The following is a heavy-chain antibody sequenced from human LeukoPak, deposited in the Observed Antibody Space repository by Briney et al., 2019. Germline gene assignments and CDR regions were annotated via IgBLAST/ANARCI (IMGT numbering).Heavy chain of an antibody. D-gene: IGHD3-22*01. CDR3: ARRGYYYDSSDTLFDI. V-gene: IGHV4-59*01. Sequence: SETLSLTCTVSGGPISSYYWSWIRQPPGKGLEWIGLIYYSGSTNYNPSLKSRVTISVDTSKNQFSLKLNSVTAADTAVYYCARRGYYYDSSDTLFDIWGQGTMVTVSS. J-gene: IGHJ3*02. CDR2: IYYSGST. CDR1: GGPISSYY.